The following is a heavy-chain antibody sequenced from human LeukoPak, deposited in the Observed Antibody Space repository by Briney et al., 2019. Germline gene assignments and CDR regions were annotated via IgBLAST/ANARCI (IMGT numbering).Heavy chain of an antibody. CDR2: ISWNSGSI. D-gene: IGHD4-11*01. CDR3: AKGGLYSSYYFDY. V-gene: IGHV3-9*01. Sequence: GGSLRLSCAASGFTFDDYAMHWVRQAPGKGLEWVSGISWNSGSIGYADSVKGRFTISRDNAKNSLYLQMNSLRAEDTALYYCAKGGLYSSYYFDYWGQRTLVTVSS. CDR1: GFTFDDYA. J-gene: IGHJ4*02.